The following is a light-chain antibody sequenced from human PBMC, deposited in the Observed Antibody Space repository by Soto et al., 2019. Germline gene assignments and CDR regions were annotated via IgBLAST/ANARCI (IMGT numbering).Light chain of an antibody. CDR3: SSYTAGYTLVL. Sequence: QSALTQPASVSGSPGQSITISCTGTSSDVSASNYVSWYQQHPGKAPKLIIYDVTDRPSGVSTRFSGSKSGNTASLATSGLQAEDEADYFCSSYTAGYTLVLFGGGTKLTVL. CDR2: DVT. CDR1: SSDVSASNY. V-gene: IGLV2-14*03. J-gene: IGLJ2*01.